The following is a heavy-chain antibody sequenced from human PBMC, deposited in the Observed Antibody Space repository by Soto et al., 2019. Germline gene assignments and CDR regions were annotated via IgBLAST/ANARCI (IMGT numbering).Heavy chain of an antibody. Sequence: PSETLSLTCAVYGGSFSGYYWSWIRQPPGKGLEWIGEINHSGSTNYNPSLKSRVTISVDTSKNQFSLKLSSVTAADTAVYYCARGSSSGYQRDYWGQGTLVTVSS. CDR1: GGSFSGYY. D-gene: IGHD3-22*01. CDR2: INHSGST. V-gene: IGHV4-34*01. CDR3: ARGSSSGYQRDY. J-gene: IGHJ4*02.